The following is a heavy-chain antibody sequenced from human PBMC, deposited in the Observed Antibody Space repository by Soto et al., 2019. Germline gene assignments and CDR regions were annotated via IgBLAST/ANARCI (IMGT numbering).Heavy chain of an antibody. V-gene: IGHV2-5*02. Sequence: QITLKESGPTLVEPTQTLTLTCTFSGFSLTTSGVGVGWIRQPPGKALEWLVVIYWDDDKRYSPSLKNRLTITKDTSRNQVVRTMTNMAHVDTGTYYCEHEDPHSIDWNGGWFGPWGQGTLVTVS. J-gene: IGHJ5*02. CDR2: IYWDDDK. CDR3: EHEDPHSIDWNGGWFGP. D-gene: IGHD1-1*01. CDR1: GFSLTTSGVG.